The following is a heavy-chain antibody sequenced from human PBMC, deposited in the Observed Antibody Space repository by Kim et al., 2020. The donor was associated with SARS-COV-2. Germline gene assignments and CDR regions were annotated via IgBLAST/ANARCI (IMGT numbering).Heavy chain of an antibody. D-gene: IGHD2-15*01. Sequence: GGSLRLSCAASGFTFSSYGMHWVRQAPGKGLEWVAVIWYDGSNKYYADSVKGRFTISRDNSKNTLYLQMNSLRAEDTAVYYCAKDGGISGGFDYWGQGTLATVSS. V-gene: IGHV3-33*06. J-gene: IGHJ4*02. CDR1: GFTFSSYG. CDR3: AKDGGISGGFDY. CDR2: IWYDGSNK.